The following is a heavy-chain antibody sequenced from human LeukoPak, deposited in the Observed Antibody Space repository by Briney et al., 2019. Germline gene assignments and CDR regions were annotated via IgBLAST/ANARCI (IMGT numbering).Heavy chain of an antibody. CDR1: GGSISSSSYY. V-gene: IGHV4-39*01. Sequence: SETLSLTCTVSGGSISSSSYYWGWIRQPPGKGLEWIGSIYYSGSTYYNPSLKSRVTISVDTSKNQFSLKLSSVTAADTAVYYCARHVGPLGTARTFDYWGQGTLVTVSS. CDR3: ARHVGPLGTARTFDY. J-gene: IGHJ4*02. D-gene: IGHD1/OR15-1a*01. CDR2: IYYSGST.